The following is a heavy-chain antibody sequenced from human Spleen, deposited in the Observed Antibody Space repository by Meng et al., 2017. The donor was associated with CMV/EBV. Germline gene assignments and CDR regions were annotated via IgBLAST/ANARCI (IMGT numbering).Heavy chain of an antibody. V-gene: IGHV1-2*02. Sequence: ASVKVSCKASGYTFTTYGISWVRQAPGQGLEWMGWINPNSGGTNYAQKFQGRVTMTRDTSISTAYMELSRLRSDDTAVYYCARFSSYYYGMDVWGQGTTVTVSS. D-gene: IGHD6-6*01. CDR2: INPNSGGT. J-gene: IGHJ6*02. CDR1: GYTFTTYG. CDR3: ARFSSYYYGMDV.